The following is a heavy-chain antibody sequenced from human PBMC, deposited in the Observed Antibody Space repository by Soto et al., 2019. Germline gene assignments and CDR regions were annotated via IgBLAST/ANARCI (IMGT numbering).Heavy chain of an antibody. CDR2: ISRGGSS. J-gene: IGHJ5*02. V-gene: IGHV4-59*01. CDR3: ARGYWFDP. Sequence: QVQLQESGPGLVKPSGTLSLTCTVSGGSIFSDDWTWIRQPPGKGLEWIGYISRGGSSRYAPSLKGRVTFSTDTSKNQVSLKLTYVTVADTAVYYCARGYWFDPWGPGTLVIVSS. CDR1: GGSIFSDD.